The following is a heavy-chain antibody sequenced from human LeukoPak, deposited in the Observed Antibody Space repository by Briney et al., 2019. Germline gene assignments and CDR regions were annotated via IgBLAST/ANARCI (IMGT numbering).Heavy chain of an antibody. J-gene: IGHJ4*02. Sequence: PSETLSLTCAVSGYSISSGYYWGCIRPPPGKGLEWIGSIYHSESTYYNPSLKSRVTISVDTSKNQFSLKLSSVTAADTAVYYCARQCSSTSCPFDYWGQGTLVTVSS. CDR1: GYSISSGYY. CDR2: IYHSEST. CDR3: ARQCSSTSCPFDY. V-gene: IGHV4-38-2*01. D-gene: IGHD2-2*01.